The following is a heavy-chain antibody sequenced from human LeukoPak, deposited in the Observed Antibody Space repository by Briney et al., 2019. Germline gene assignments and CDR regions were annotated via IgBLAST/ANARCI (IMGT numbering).Heavy chain of an antibody. CDR2: ISWNSGSI. J-gene: IGHJ4*02. CDR3: AKDPNYDILTGCIDY. D-gene: IGHD3-9*01. Sequence: GRSLRLSCAASGFTFDDYAMNWVRQAPGKGLEWVSGISWNSGSIGYADSVKGRFTISRDNAKNSLYLQMNSLRAEDTALYYCAKDPNYDILTGCIDYWGQGTLVTVSS. CDR1: GFTFDDYA. V-gene: IGHV3-9*01.